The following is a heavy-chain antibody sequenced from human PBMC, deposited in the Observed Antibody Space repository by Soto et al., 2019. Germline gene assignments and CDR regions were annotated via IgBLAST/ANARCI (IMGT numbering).Heavy chain of an antibody. V-gene: IGHV1-3*01. J-gene: IGHJ5*02. CDR3: ARDKGYSSGWYGLDP. Sequence: ASVKVSCKASGYAFTSYAMHWVRQAPGQRLGWMGWINAGNGNTKYSQKFQGRVTITRDTSTSTAYMELRSLRSDDTAVYYCARDKGYSSGWYGLDPWGQGTLVTVSS. D-gene: IGHD6-19*01. CDR2: INAGNGNT. CDR1: GYAFTSYA.